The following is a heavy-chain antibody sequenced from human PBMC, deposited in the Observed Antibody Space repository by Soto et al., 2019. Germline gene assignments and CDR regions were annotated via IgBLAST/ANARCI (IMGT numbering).Heavy chain of an antibody. CDR1: LFTFSSYG. J-gene: IGHJ6*02. D-gene: IGHD3-3*01. Sequence: SLILSFAASLFTFSSYGMHCVRQSPFKVLDWVAFISYDGSNKYYADSVKGRFTISRDNSKNTLYLQMNSLRAEDTAVYYCAKDVYDFWSGYYTVPYYYYGMDVWGQGTTVTVSS. CDR2: ISYDGSNK. V-gene: IGHV3-30*18. CDR3: AKDVYDFWSGYYTVPYYYYGMDV.